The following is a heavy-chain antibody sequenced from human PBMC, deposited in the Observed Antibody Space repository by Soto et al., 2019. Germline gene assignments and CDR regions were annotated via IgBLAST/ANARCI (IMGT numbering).Heavy chain of an antibody. CDR2: IWYDGSNK. D-gene: IGHD5-18*01. Sequence: QVQLVESGGGVVQPGKSLRLSCAASGFTFSTYGMHWVRQAPGKGLEWVAVIWYDGSNKYHRDSLKGRFTISRDNSKNTLYLQITTLRAEGTAVYYCGRDGALGDTAVVDSWGQGTLVTVSS. J-gene: IGHJ4*02. V-gene: IGHV3-33*01. CDR1: GFTFSTYG. CDR3: GRDGALGDTAVVDS.